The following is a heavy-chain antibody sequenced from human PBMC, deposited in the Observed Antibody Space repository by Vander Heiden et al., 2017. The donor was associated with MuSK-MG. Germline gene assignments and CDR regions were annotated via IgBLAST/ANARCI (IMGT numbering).Heavy chain of an antibody. CDR2: TDHSVNT. V-gene: IGHV4-38-2*02. CDR3: ARHYYDRSPYWGY. J-gene: IGHJ4*02. CDR1: GHPIRSGYY. Sequence: QVQLQESGPGLVKPSETLSLTCTVSGHPIRSGYYWAWIRQHPGKGLEWIGRTDHSVNTYYNPSLKSRVTISVDASRNQFSLKVISVTAADTAVYYCARHYYDRSPYWGYWGQGTLVTVSS. D-gene: IGHD3-22*01.